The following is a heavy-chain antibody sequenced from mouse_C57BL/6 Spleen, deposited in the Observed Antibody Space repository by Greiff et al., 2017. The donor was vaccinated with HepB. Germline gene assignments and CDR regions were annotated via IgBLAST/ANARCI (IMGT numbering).Heavy chain of an antibody. CDR2: IYPGDGDT. V-gene: IGHV1-82*01. CDR3: ARKTNYYGSSSYYYAMDY. Sequence: QVQLKQSGPELVKPGASVKISCKASGYAFSSSWMNWVKQRPGKGLEWIGRIYPGDGDTNYNGKFKGKATLTADKSSSTAYMQLSSLTSEDSAVYFCARKTNYYGSSSYYYAMDYWGQGTSVTVSS. CDR1: GYAFSSSW. D-gene: IGHD1-1*01. J-gene: IGHJ4*01.